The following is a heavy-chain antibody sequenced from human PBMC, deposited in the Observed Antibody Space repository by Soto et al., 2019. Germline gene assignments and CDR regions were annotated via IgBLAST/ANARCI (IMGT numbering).Heavy chain of an antibody. CDR3: ARHKGVSSGWWGNWFDP. D-gene: IGHD6-19*01. CDR2: IYYSGST. V-gene: IGHV4-59*08. Sequence: SETLSLTCTVSGGSISSYYWSWIRQPPGKGLEWIGYIYYSGSTNYNPSLKSRVTISVDTSKNQFSLKLSSVTAADTAVYYCARHKGVSSGWWGNWFDPWGQGTLVTVFS. CDR1: GGSISSYY. J-gene: IGHJ5*02.